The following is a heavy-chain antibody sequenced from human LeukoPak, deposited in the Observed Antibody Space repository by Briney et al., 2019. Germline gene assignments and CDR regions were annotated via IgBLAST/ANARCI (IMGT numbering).Heavy chain of an antibody. CDR2: IYYSGST. CDR3: ARGLYDSSGYYYAPSWFDP. Sequence: SETLSLTCTVSGGSISSYYWSWIRQPPGKGLEWIGYIYYSGSTNYNPSLKSRVTISVDTSKNQFSLKLSSVTAADTAVYYCARGLYDSSGYYYAPSWFDPWGQGTLVTVSS. D-gene: IGHD3-22*01. CDR1: GGSISSYY. J-gene: IGHJ5*02. V-gene: IGHV4-59*01.